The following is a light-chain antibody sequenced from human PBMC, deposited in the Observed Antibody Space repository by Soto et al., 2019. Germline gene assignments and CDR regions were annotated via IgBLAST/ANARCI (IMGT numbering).Light chain of an antibody. CDR3: QQYNNWPFS. CDR2: DVS. CDR1: QGVTTN. Sequence: GMTQSPASLSVSPGERVTLSCRAGQGVTTNFAWYQQKSGQSPRLLIYDVSTRATGVPARFSGTGSETDFTLTISGLQSEDSAVYFCQQYNNWPFSFGQGTRLEIK. V-gene: IGKV3-15*01. J-gene: IGKJ5*01.